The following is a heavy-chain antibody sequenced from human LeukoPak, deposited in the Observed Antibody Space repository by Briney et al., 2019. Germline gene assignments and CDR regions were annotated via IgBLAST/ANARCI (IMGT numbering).Heavy chain of an antibody. CDR2: IYHSGTT. D-gene: IGHD3-10*01. CDR1: GYSITSSSW. V-gene: IGHV4-28*01. Sequence: SETLSLTCAVSGYSITSSSWWGWIRQPPGKGLEWIGYIYHSGTTYYNPSLQSRVTMSVDTSKNQFTLKLSSVTAVDTAVYYCARKENVYYYFDYWGQGTLVTVSS. J-gene: IGHJ4*02. CDR3: ARKENVYYYFDY.